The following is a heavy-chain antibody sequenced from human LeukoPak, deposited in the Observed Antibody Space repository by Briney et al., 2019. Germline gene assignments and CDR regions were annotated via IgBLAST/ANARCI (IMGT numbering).Heavy chain of an antibody. CDR2: IYHSGST. V-gene: IGHV4-4*02. J-gene: IGHJ5*02. CDR1: GGSISSSNW. D-gene: IGHD3-10*01. CDR3: ARAHRETYYYGSGSYFS. Sequence: PSETLSLTCAVSGGSISSSNWWSWVRQPPGKGLEWIGEIYHSGSTNYNPSLKSRVTISVDKSKNQFSLKLSSVTAADTAVYYCARAHRETYYYGSGSYFSWGQGTLVTVSS.